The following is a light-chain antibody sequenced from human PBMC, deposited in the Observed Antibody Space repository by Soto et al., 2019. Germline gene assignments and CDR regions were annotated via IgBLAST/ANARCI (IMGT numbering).Light chain of an antibody. CDR1: QGISSY. Sequence: DIQLTQSPSFLSASVGDRVTITCRASQGISSYLAWYQQKPGKAPNLLIYAASTLQSGVPSRFSGSGSGTEFTLTISSLQPEDFATYYCQHLNTYPVTFGQGTKVDIK. CDR2: AAS. V-gene: IGKV1-9*01. J-gene: IGKJ2*01. CDR3: QHLNTYPVT.